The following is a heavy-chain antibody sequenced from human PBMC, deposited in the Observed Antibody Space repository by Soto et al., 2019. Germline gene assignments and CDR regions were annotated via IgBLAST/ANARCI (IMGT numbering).Heavy chain of an antibody. CDR2: ISSSGNTM. CDR1: GFTFSDYY. CDR3: ARSQYEEYDFWSGFNH. J-gene: IGHJ4*02. V-gene: IGHV3-11*01. D-gene: IGHD3-3*01. Sequence: PGGSLRLSCAASGFTFSDYYMSWIRQAPGKGLEWVSYISSSGNTMYYADSLKGRFTISRDSAKNSLYLQMNSLRGEDTAVYYCARSQYEEYDFWSGFNHWGQGTPVTVSS.